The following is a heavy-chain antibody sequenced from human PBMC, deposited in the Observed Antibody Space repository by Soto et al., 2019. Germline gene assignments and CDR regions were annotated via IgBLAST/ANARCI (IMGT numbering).Heavy chain of an antibody. V-gene: IGHV3-23*01. CDR1: GFTFSNYA. CDR3: AKDRYSSGWYIYDY. J-gene: IGHJ4*02. Sequence: PGGSLRLSCTASGFTFSNYALSWVRQAPGKGLEWVSGISSIGGSTHYADPVKGRFTISRDTSKNTVYLQMNSLRVEDTAIYYCAKDRYSSGWYIYDYWGQGTLVTVSS. CDR2: ISSIGGST. D-gene: IGHD6-19*01.